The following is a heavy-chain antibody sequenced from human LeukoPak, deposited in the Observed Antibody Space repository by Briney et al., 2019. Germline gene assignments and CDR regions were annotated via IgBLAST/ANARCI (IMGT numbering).Heavy chain of an antibody. CDR2: IYYSGST. V-gene: IGHV4-61*01. D-gene: IGHD2-15*01. CDR1: GGSVSSGSYY. Sequence: TSETLRLTCTASGGSVSSGSYYWSWIGQPPGMGLEWIGNIYYSGSTNYNPSLKIRVTISVDTSKNQFSLKLSSVTAADSAVYFCARQDCSGGGCYSGSYYFDYWGQGTLVTVSS. J-gene: IGHJ4*02. CDR3: ARQDCSGGGCYSGSYYFDY.